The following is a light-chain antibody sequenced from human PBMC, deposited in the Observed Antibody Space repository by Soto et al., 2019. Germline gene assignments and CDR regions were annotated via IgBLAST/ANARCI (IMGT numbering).Light chain of an antibody. J-gene: IGKJ4*01. CDR3: QQSYSSPLLV. CDR1: QIIDSY. V-gene: IGKV1-39*01. Sequence: DIPMTQSPSSLYASIGDRVTITCRASQIIDSYLNWYQQKGGKAPKLLIYGVSKLQSGVPPRFSGSGSGTEFTLTITGLQPEYFATYYCQQSYSSPLLVFGGGTKVEIK. CDR2: GVS.